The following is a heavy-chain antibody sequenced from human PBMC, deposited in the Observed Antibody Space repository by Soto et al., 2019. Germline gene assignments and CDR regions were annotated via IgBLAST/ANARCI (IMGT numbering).Heavy chain of an antibody. CDR3: ARYYYDSSGYYYVDY. J-gene: IGHJ4*02. D-gene: IGHD3-22*01. CDR1: GGSISSGDYY. V-gene: IGHV4-30-4*01. CDR2: IYYSGST. Sequence: SETLSLTCTVSGGSISSGDYYWSWIRQPPGKGLEWIGYIYYSGSTYYNPSLKSRVTISVDTSKNQFSLKLSSVTAADTAVYYCARYYYDSSGYYYVDYWGQGTLVTVSS.